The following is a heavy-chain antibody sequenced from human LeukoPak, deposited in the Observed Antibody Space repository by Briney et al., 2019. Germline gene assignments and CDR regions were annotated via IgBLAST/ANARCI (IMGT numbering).Heavy chain of an antibody. Sequence: ASVKVSCKASGYTFTSYYMHWVRQAPGQGLEWMGIINPSGGSTSYAQKFQGRVTMTRDTSTSTVYMELSSLRSEDTAVYYCARARGIAVAARRWFDPWGQGTLVTVSS. V-gene: IGHV1-46*03. CDR1: GYTFTSYY. CDR2: INPSGGST. D-gene: IGHD6-19*01. CDR3: ARARGIAVAARRWFDP. J-gene: IGHJ5*02.